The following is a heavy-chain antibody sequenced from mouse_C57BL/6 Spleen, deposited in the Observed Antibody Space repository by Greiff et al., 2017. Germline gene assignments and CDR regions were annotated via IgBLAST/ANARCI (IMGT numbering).Heavy chain of an antibody. Sequence: QVQLQQSGTELVKPGASVKLSCKASGYTFTSYWMHWVKQRPGQGLEWIGNINPSNGGTNYNEKFKSKATLTVDKSSSTAYMQLSSLTSEDSAVYYCARRVYFYGSSWDYFDYGGQGTTLTVSS. D-gene: IGHD1-1*01. CDR3: ARRVYFYGSSWDYFDY. CDR2: INPSNGGT. V-gene: IGHV1-53*01. J-gene: IGHJ2*01. CDR1: GYTFTSYW.